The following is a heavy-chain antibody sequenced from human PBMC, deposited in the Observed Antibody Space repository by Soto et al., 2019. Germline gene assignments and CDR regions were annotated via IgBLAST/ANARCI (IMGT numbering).Heavy chain of an antibody. D-gene: IGHD6-25*01. CDR3: ARHSRVAAVARYYYGMDV. CDR1: GGTFNNHT. CDR2: IIPLFGTA. V-gene: IGHV1-69*06. J-gene: IGHJ6*02. Sequence: QVQLAQSGAEVKKPGSSVKVSCKASGGTFNNHTISWVRQAPGQGLEWMGGIIPLFGTANYAQKFQGRVTITADKSTSPAYMELSSLRSEDTAVYYCARHSRVAAVARYYYGMDVWGQGTTVTVSS.